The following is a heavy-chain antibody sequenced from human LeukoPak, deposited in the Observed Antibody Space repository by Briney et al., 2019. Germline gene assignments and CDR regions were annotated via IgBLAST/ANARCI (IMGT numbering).Heavy chain of an antibody. V-gene: IGHV3-30-3*01. CDR3: AKGGYCSSTSCSPNPYWFDP. D-gene: IGHD2-2*01. Sequence: GGSLRLSCAASGFTFSSYAMHWVRQAPGKGLEWVAVISYDGSNKYYADSVKGRFTISRDNAKNSLYLQMNSLRAEDTAVYYCAKGGYCSSTSCSPNPYWFDPWGQGTLVTVSS. CDR2: ISYDGSNK. CDR1: GFTFSSYA. J-gene: IGHJ5*02.